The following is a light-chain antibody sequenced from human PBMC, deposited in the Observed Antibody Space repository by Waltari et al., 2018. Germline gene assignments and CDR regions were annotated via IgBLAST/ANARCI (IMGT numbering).Light chain of an antibody. CDR2: STS. CDR1: QSVGRY. Sequence: DIQMTQSPSSLSASVGYIVTITCRASQSVGRYLNCYQQKPGKAPKLLIYSTSSLLSGVPSRFSGSGSWTDFTLTVSCLQPEDFAIYFCQQSSSFPYSFAQGTKLEIK. J-gene: IGKJ2*03. V-gene: IGKV1-39*01. CDR3: QQSSSFPYS.